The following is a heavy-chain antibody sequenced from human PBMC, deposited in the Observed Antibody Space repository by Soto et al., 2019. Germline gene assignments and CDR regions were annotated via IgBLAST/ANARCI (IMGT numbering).Heavy chain of an antibody. CDR3: ARNRDGVDY. CDR2: ISTDGTGT. V-gene: IGHV3-74*01. Sequence: PGGSLRLSCAASGCPFSDYWMHWIRQVPGKGLMWVSLISTDGTGTNYADSVKGRFTVSRDNAKSTMYLEMNSLRVDDTAVYYCARNRDGVDYWGLGTLVTVSS. J-gene: IGHJ4*02. CDR1: GCPFSDYW.